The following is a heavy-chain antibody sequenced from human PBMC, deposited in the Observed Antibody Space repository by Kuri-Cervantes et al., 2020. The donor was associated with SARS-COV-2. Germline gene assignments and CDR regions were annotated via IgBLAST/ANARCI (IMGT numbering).Heavy chain of an antibody. CDR2: ISGSGGST. D-gene: IGHD3-22*01. V-gene: IGHV3-23*01. Sequence: GESLKISCAASGFTFSSYWMSWVRQAPGKGLEWVSAISGSGGSTYYADSVKGRFTISRDNSKNTLYLQMSSLRAEDTAVYYCARLGIVRIVVVISEYYFDYWGQGTQVTVSS. CDR1: GFTFSSYW. J-gene: IGHJ4*02. CDR3: ARLGIVRIVVVISEYYFDY.